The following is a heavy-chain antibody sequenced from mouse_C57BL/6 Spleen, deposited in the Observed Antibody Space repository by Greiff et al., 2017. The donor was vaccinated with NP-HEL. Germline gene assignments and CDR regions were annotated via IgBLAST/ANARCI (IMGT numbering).Heavy chain of an antibody. Sequence: QVQLKQSGAELVRPGTSVKMSCKASGYTFTNYWIGWAKQRPGHGLEWIGDIYPGGGYTNYNEKFKGKATLTADKSSSTAYMQISSLTSEESAIYYCARSGASSGLAWFAYWGQGTLVTVSA. V-gene: IGHV1-63*01. J-gene: IGHJ3*01. CDR3: ARSGASSGLAWFAY. D-gene: IGHD3-2*02. CDR2: IYPGGGYT. CDR1: GYTFTNYW.